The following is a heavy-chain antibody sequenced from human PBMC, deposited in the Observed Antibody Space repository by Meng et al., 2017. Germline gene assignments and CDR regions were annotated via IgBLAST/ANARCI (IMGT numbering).Heavy chain of an antibody. CDR1: GGSISSSNW. D-gene: IGHD5-18*01. CDR3: ARGSGYSYGFNWYFDL. CDR2: IYHSGST. V-gene: IGHV4-4*02. J-gene: IGHJ2*01. Sequence: QVQLQQAGPGLVKPSGTLSLTCAVSGGSISSSNWWRWVRQPPGKGLEWIGEIYHSGSTNYNPSLKSRVTISVDKSKNQFSLKLSSVTAADTAVYYCARGSGYSYGFNWYFDLWGRGTLVTVSS.